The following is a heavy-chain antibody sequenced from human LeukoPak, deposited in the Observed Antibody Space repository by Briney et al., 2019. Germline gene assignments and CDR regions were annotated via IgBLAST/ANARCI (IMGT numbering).Heavy chain of an antibody. V-gene: IGHV4-39*07. J-gene: IGHJ4*02. D-gene: IGHD3-10*01. Sequence: PSETLSLTCTVSGGSISSSSYYWGWIRQPPEKGLEWIGSIYYSGSTYYNPSLKSRVTISVDTSKNQFSLKLSSVTAADTAVYYCARDGGLLWFGEFSPTFDYWGQGTLVTVSS. CDR2: IYYSGST. CDR3: ARDGGLLWFGEFSPTFDY. CDR1: GGSISSSSYY.